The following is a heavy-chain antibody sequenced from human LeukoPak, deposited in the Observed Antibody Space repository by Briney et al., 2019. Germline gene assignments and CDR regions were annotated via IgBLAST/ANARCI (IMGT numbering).Heavy chain of an antibody. CDR3: AREYCSSTSCFDYFDY. D-gene: IGHD2-2*01. Sequence: ASVKVSCKASGYTFTGYYMHWVRQAPGQGLEWMGWINPNSGGTNYAQKFQGWVTMTRDTSISTAYMELSRLRSDDTAVYYRAREYCSSTSCFDYFDYWGQGTLVTVSS. CDR1: GYTFTGYY. CDR2: INPNSGGT. J-gene: IGHJ4*02. V-gene: IGHV1-2*04.